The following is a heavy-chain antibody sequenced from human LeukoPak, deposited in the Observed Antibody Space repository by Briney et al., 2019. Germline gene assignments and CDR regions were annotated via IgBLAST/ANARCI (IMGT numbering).Heavy chain of an antibody. CDR1: GFTFSNYA. CDR3: AKRERESYNYGYPDY. D-gene: IGHD5-18*01. Sequence: GGSLRLSCAASGFTFSNYAMSWVRQAPGKGLEWVSGIGGSGGSTYYADSVKGRFTIPRDNSKKTLYLQMNSLRAEDTAVYYCAKRERESYNYGYPDYWGQGTLVTVSS. J-gene: IGHJ4*02. CDR2: IGGSGGST. V-gene: IGHV3-23*01.